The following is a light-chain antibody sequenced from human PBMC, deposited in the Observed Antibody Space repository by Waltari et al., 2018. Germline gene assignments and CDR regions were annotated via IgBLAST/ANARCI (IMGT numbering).Light chain of an antibody. J-gene: IGKJ1*01. V-gene: IGKV4-1*01. CDR3: QQYYSTPPRT. CDR2: WAS. Sequence: DIVMTQSPDSLAVSLGERATINCKSSQSVLSSSNNKDYLAWYQQKPGQPPKLLIYWASTRESGVPDRFSGSGSGTEFTLTISSLQAEDVAVYYCQQYYSTPPRTFGQGTKVEIK. CDR1: QSVLSSSNNKDY.